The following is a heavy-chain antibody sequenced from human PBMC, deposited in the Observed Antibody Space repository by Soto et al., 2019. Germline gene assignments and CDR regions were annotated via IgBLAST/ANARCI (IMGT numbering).Heavy chain of an antibody. D-gene: IGHD2-2*02. V-gene: IGHV1-18*01. Sequence: QVQLVQSGAEVKKPGASVKVSCKASGYTFTSYGISWVRQAPGQGLEWMGWISAYNGNTNYAQKLQGRVTMTTDTSTSTAYMELRSLRSDDTAVYYCARNWCSSTSCYKQRGGYLDYWGQGTLVTVSS. CDR1: GYTFTSYG. CDR2: ISAYNGNT. CDR3: ARNWCSSTSCYKQRGGYLDY. J-gene: IGHJ4*02.